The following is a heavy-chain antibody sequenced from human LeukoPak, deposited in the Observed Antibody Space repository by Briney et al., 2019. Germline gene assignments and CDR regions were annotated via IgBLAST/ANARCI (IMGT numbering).Heavy chain of an antibody. D-gene: IGHD2-2*01. CDR2: INPNSGGT. Sequence: ASVKVSCKASGYTFTGYYMHWVRQAPGQGLEWMGWINPNSGGTNYAQKFQGWVTMTRDTSISTAYMELSRLRSDDTAVYYCARDGSIAGNIVVVPAAIPSYYMDVWGKGTTVTVSS. V-gene: IGHV1-2*04. J-gene: IGHJ6*03. CDR3: ARDGSIAGNIVVVPAAIPSYYMDV. CDR1: GYTFTGYY.